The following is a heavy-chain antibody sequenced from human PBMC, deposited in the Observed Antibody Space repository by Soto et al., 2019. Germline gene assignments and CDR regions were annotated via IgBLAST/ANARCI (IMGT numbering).Heavy chain of an antibody. CDR2: IIPIFGTA. V-gene: IGHV1-69*13. CDR3: ATVYYYDSSGYDGRYYYYGMDV. Sequence: ASVKVSCKASGGTFSSYAISWVRQAPGQGLEWMGGIIPIFGTANYAQKFQGRVTITADESTSTAYMELSSLRSEDTAVYYCATVYYYDSSGYDGRYYYYGMDVWGQGTTVTVSS. J-gene: IGHJ6*02. CDR1: GGTFSSYA. D-gene: IGHD3-22*01.